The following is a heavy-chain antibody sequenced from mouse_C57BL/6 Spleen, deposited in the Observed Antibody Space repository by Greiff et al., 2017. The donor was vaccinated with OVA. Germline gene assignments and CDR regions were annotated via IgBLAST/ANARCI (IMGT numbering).Heavy chain of an antibody. V-gene: IGHV5-16*01. J-gene: IGHJ1*03. CDR2: INYDGSST. D-gene: IGHD1-1*01. CDR3: ARDPHYYGSSYLYWYFDV. CDR1: GFTFSDYY. Sequence: DVKLVESEGGLVQPGSSMKLSCTASGFTFSDYYMAWVRQVPEKGLEWVANINYDGSSTYYLDSLKSRFIISRDNAKNILYLQMSSLKSEDTATYYCARDPHYYGSSYLYWYFDVWGTGTTVTVSS.